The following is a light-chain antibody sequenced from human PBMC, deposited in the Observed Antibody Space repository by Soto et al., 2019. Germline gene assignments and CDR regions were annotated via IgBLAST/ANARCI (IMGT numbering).Light chain of an antibody. Sequence: EIVLTQSPGTLSLSPGERATLSCRASQSVSSNHLAWYQQKPGQAPRLLIYGGSSRATGIPVRFSGSGSETDFTLTITRLEPEDSAVYCCQQYDSSPITFGQGTRLEIK. V-gene: IGKV3-20*01. CDR3: QQYDSSPIT. J-gene: IGKJ5*01. CDR1: QSVSSNH. CDR2: GGS.